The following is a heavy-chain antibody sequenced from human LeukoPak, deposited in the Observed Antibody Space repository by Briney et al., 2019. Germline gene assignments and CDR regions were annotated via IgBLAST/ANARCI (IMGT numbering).Heavy chain of an antibody. Sequence: SETLSLTCTVSGGSISSYYWSWIRQPPGKGLEWIGYIYYSGSTNYNPSLKSRVTISVDTSKNQFSLKLSSVTAADTAVYYCARRAYDSSGSDAFDIWGQGTMVTVSS. CDR1: GGSISSYY. V-gene: IGHV4-59*08. CDR2: IYYSGST. J-gene: IGHJ3*02. CDR3: ARRAYDSSGSDAFDI. D-gene: IGHD3-22*01.